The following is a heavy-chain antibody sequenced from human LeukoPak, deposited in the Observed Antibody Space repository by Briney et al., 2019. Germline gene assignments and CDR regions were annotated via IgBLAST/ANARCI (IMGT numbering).Heavy chain of an antibody. J-gene: IGHJ4*02. CDR2: ISGSGYST. V-gene: IGHV3-23*01. CDR3: AKTRGAVAGTSDC. CDR1: GFTFSSYA. D-gene: IGHD6-19*01. Sequence: GGSLRLSCAASGFTFSSYAMSWVRQPPGKGLEWVSAISGSGYSTYYADSVKGRFTISRDNSKNTLYLQMTSLSAEDTAVYFCAKTRGAVAGTSDCWGQGTLVTVSS.